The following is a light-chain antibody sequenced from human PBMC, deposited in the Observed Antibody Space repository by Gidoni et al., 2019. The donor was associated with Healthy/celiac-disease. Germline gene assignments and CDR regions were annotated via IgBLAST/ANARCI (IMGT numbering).Light chain of an antibody. CDR3: QQYNNWPWLT. J-gene: IGKJ4*01. CDR2: GAS. Sequence: EIVMTQSPATLSVSPGERATLSCRASQSVSSNLAWYQQQPGQAPRLLIYGASTRATGIPARFSGSGSGTEFTLTISSLQSEDFAVYYCQQYNNWPWLTFGGGTKVEIK. V-gene: IGKV3-15*01. CDR1: QSVSSN.